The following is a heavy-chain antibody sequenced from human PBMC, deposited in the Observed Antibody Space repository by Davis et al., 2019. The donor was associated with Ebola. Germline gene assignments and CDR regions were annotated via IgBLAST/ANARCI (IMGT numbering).Heavy chain of an antibody. CDR3: ARDLGWLRSEGYFDY. V-gene: IGHV3-48*02. Sequence: GGSLRLSCAASGFTFSSYGMNWVRQAPGKGLEWVSYISSSSSTIYYADSVKGRFTISRDNAKNSLYLQMNSLRDEDTAVYYCARDLGWLRSEGYFDYWGQGTLVTVSS. J-gene: IGHJ4*02. CDR2: ISSSSSTI. CDR1: GFTFSSYG. D-gene: IGHD5-12*01.